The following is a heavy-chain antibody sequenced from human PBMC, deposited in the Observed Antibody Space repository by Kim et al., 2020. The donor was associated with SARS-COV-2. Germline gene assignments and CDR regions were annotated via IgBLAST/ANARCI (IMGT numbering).Heavy chain of an antibody. V-gene: IGHV4-39*01. J-gene: IGHJ5*02. Sequence: SETLSLTCTVSGGSISSSSYYWGWIRQPPGKGLEWIGSIYYSGSTYYNPSLKSRVTISVDTSKNQFSLKLSSVTAADTAVYYCARVGVIVVVPAASNWFDPWGQGTLVTVSS. CDR2: IYYSGST. D-gene: IGHD2-2*01. CDR1: GGSISSSSYY. CDR3: ARVGVIVVVPAASNWFDP.